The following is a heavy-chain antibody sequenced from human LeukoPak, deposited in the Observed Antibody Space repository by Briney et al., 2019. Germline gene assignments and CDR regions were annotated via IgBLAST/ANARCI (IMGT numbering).Heavy chain of an antibody. CDR1: GFTFSSYS. V-gene: IGHV3-21*01. J-gene: IGHJ5*02. CDR2: ISSSSSYI. Sequence: GGSLRLSCTASGFTFSSYSMNWVRQAPGKGLEWVSFISSSSSYIYYADSVKGRFTISRDNAKNTLNLQMNSLRAEDTAVYYCARDLGQYYDTSDNWFDPWGQGTLVTVPS. D-gene: IGHD3-22*01. CDR3: ARDLGQYYDTSDNWFDP.